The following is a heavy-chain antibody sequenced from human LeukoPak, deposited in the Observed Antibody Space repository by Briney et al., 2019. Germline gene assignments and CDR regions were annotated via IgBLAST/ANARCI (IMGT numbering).Heavy chain of an antibody. CDR2: IYYSGST. D-gene: IGHD3-3*01. J-gene: IGHJ6*02. Sequence: SETLSLTCTVSGGSISSYYWSWLRQPPGKGLEWIGYIYYSGSTNYNPSLKSRVTISVDTSKNQFSLKLSSVTAADTAVYYCARGYYDFWSGYYIYYGMDVWGQGTTVTVSS. CDR1: GGSISSYY. V-gene: IGHV4-59*01. CDR3: ARGYYDFWSGYYIYYGMDV.